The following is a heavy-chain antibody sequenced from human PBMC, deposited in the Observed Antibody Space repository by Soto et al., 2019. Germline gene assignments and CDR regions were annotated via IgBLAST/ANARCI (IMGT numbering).Heavy chain of an antibody. CDR2: INHSGST. D-gene: IGHD5-12*01. V-gene: IGHV4-34*01. J-gene: IGHJ6*02. CDR1: GGSFSGYY. CDR3: ARGQGGYADKGYYYYYYGMDV. Sequence: SETLSLTCAFYGGSFSGYYWSWIRQPPGKGLEWIGEINHSGSTNYNPSLKSRVTISVDTSKNQFSLKLSSVTAADTAVYYCARGQGGYADKGYYYYYYGMDVWGQGTTVTVSS.